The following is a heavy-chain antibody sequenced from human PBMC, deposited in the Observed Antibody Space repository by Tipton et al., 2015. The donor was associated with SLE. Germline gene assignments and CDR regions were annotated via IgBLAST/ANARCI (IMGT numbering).Heavy chain of an antibody. J-gene: IGHJ4*02. CDR1: GFTFSSYS. CDR2: ISSSSSTI. CDR3: ARLGVAEDFDY. Sequence: AVSGFTFSSYSMNWVRQAPGKGLEWVSYISSSSSTIYYADSVKGRFTISRDNAKNSLYLQMNSLRAEDTAVYYCARLGVAEDFDYWGQGTLVTVSS. D-gene: IGHD5-12*01. V-gene: IGHV3-48*01.